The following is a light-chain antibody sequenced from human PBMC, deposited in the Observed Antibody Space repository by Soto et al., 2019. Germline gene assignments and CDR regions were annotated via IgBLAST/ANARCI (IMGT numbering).Light chain of an antibody. J-gene: IGKJ1*01. Sequence: EIVLTQSPGTLSLSPGERATLSCRASQSVSSNYLAWYQQKPGQAPRPLIYGASSRATGIPGRFSGSGAGTDFTLTIRRLESEDFAVYYCQQYGSSPWTFGQGTKVEIK. CDR2: GAS. V-gene: IGKV3-20*01. CDR1: QSVSSNY. CDR3: QQYGSSPWT.